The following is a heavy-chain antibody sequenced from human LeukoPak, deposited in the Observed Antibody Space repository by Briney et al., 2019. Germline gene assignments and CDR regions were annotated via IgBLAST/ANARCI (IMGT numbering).Heavy chain of an antibody. CDR1: GGSISSSSYY. D-gene: IGHD2-21*02. V-gene: IGHV4-39*01. J-gene: IGHJ4*02. Sequence: PSETLSLTCTVSGGSISSSSYYWGWIRQPPGKGLEWIGSIYYSGSTYYNPSLKSRVTISVDTSKNQLSLKLSSVTAADTAVYYCASTLAYCGGDCYLHYWGQGTLVTVSS. CDR3: ASTLAYCGGDCYLHY. CDR2: IYYSGST.